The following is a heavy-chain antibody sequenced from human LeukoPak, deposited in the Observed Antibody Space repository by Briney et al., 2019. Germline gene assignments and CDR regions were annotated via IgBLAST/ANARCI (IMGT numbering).Heavy chain of an antibody. CDR3: AREMGAGYYYYYGMDV. V-gene: IGHV3-21*01. CDR2: ISSSSSYI. D-gene: IGHD4/OR15-4a*01. CDR1: GFTFSSYS. J-gene: IGHJ6*04. Sequence: GGSLRLSCAASGFTFSSYSVNWVRQAPGKGLEWVSSISSSSSYIYYADSVKGRFTISRDNAKNSLYLQMNSLRAEDTAVYYCAREMGAGYYYYYGMDVWGKGTTVTVSS.